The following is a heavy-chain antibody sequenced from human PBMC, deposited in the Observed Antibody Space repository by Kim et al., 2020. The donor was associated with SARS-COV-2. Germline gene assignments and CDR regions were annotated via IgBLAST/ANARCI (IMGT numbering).Heavy chain of an antibody. CDR1: GGSISSGGYY. V-gene: IGHV4-31*03. D-gene: IGHD3-22*01. CDR2: IYYSGST. Sequence: SETLSLTCTVSGGSISSGGYYWSWIRQHPGKGLEWIGYIYYSGSTYYNPSLKSRVTISVETSKNQFSLKLSSVTAADTAVYYCARTRITMIVVVTHFDYWGQGTLVTVSS. CDR3: ARTRITMIVVVTHFDY. J-gene: IGHJ4*02.